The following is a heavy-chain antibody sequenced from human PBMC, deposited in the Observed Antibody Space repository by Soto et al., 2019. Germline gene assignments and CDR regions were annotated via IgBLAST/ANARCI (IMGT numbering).Heavy chain of an antibody. D-gene: IGHD4-17*01. CDR3: AKERQATTVILPDY. Sequence: EVQLLESGGGLVQPGGSLRLSCAASGFTFSSYAMNWVRQAPGKGLDWVSTISGSGISTYYADSVKGRFTISRDNSKNSLYLQMNSLRAEDTAVYYCAKERQATTVILPDYWGQGTLVTVSS. V-gene: IGHV3-23*01. J-gene: IGHJ4*02. CDR1: GFTFSSYA. CDR2: ISGSGIST.